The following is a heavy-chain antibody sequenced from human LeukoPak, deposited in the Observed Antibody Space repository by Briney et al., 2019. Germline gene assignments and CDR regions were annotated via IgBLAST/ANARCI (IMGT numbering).Heavy chain of an antibody. CDR1: GFTFSSYA. V-gene: IGHV3-53*04. J-gene: IGHJ3*02. D-gene: IGHD2-15*01. CDR3: AREGVVGAFDI. Sequence: GGSLRLSCAASGFTFSSYAMSWFRQAPGKGLEWVSIIYSGDSTYYADSVKGRFTISRHNSKNTLYLQMNSLRVDDTAVYYCAREGVVGAFDIWGQGTMVTVSS. CDR2: IYSGDST.